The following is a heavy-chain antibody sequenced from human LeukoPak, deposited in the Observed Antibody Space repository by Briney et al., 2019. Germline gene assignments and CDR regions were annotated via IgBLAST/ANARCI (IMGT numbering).Heavy chain of an antibody. CDR1: GGSFSGYY. CDR3: AVDSSSWPNNWFDP. V-gene: IGHV4-34*01. CDR2: INHSGST. J-gene: IGHJ5*02. D-gene: IGHD6-13*01. Sequence: PSETLSLTCAVYGGSFSGYYWSWIRQPPGKGPEWIGEINHSGSTNYNPSLKSRVTISVDTSKNQFSLKLSSVTAADTAVYYCAVDSSSWPNNWFDPWGQGTLVTVSS.